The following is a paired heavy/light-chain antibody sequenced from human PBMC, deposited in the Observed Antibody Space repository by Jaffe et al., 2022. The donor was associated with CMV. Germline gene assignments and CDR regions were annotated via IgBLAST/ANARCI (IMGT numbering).Light chain of an antibody. CDR1: QGISSY. Sequence: VIWMTQSPSLLSASTGDRVTISCRMSQGISSYLAWYQQKPGKAPELLIYAASTLQSGVPSRFSGSGSGTDFTLTISCLQSEDFATYYCQQYYSFPWTFGQGTKVEIK. V-gene: IGKV1D-8*01. CDR2: AAS. CDR3: QQYYSFPWT. J-gene: IGKJ1*01.
Heavy chain of an antibody. CDR3: ARARAGYCSSTSCYGTGYFDY. CDR1: GGSISSYY. J-gene: IGHJ4*02. Sequence: QVQLQESGPGLVKPSETLSLTCTVSGGSISSYYWSWIRQPPGKGLEWIGYIYYSGSTNYNPSLKSRVTISVDTSKNQFSLKLSSVTAADTAVYYCARARAGYCSSTSCYGTGYFDYWGQGTLVTVSS. D-gene: IGHD2-2*01. V-gene: IGHV4-59*01. CDR2: IYYSGST.